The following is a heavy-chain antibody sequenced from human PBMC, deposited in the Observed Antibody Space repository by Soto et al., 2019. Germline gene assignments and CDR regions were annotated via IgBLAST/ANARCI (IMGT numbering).Heavy chain of an antibody. J-gene: IGHJ4*02. D-gene: IGHD3-16*01. V-gene: IGHV4-39*01. Sequence: PLQTLSLTCTVSGGSISSSSSYWGWIRQPPGKGLEWIGSIYYSGSTYYNPSLKSRVPISVDTSKNQFSLKLSSVTAADTAVYYCARLVTYYDYIWGKPAHFDYWGQGTLVTVSS. CDR1: GGSISSSSSY. CDR3: ARLVTYYDYIWGKPAHFDY. CDR2: IYYSGST.